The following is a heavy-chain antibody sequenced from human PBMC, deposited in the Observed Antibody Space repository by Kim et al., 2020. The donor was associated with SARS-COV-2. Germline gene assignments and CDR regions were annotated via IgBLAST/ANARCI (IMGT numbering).Heavy chain of an antibody. CDR2: YN. D-gene: IGHD2-15*01. J-gene: IGHJ4*02. CDR3: ARGRPGSLDC. V-gene: IGHV6-1*01. Sequence: YNAYAVSVTGRITINPDTAKNQFSLQLNSVTPEDTAIYFCARGRPGSLDCWGQGTLVTVSS.